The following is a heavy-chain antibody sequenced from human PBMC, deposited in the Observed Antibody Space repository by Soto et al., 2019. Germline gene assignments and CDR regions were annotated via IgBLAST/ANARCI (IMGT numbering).Heavy chain of an antibody. Sequence: QVQLVQSAAEVKKPGSSVKVSCKASGGTFSSYAISWVRQAPGQGLEWMGGIIPIFGTANYAQKFQGRVTITADESRSTAYMELGSLRSEDTAVYYCAIRLFGPQYYYYGMDVWCEGTTVAVST. V-gene: IGHV1-69*12. CDR1: GGTFSSYA. D-gene: IGHD3-3*01. J-gene: IGHJ6*04. CDR2: IIPIFGTA. CDR3: AIRLFGPQYYYYGMDV.